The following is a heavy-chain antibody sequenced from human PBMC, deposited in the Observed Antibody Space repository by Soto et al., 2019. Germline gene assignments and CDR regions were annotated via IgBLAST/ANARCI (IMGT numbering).Heavy chain of an antibody. V-gene: IGHV3-30*18. CDR3: AKACSTGGNCFIIDR. Sequence: QVQLVESGGGVVQPGRSLRLSCAASGFAFSSHGMHWVRQAPGKGLEWAAVISYDGSTKYYADSVQGRFTISRDNSNNTPWLQMSSQRVEDTAVYYRAKACSTGGNCFIIDRWGPGIRVNVPS. J-gene: IGHJ5*02. D-gene: IGHD2-8*02. CDR2: ISYDGSTK. CDR1: GFAFSSHG.